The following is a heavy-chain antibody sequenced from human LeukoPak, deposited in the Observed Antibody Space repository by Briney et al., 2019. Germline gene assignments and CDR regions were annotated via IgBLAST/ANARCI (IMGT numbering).Heavy chain of an antibody. Sequence: SETLSLTCTVSGGSISSYYWSWIRQPPGKGLEWIGYIHYSGSTNYSPSLKSRVTISVDTSKNQFSLKLSSVTAADTAVYYCARVYDSSGYWILFDYWGQGTLVTVSS. V-gene: IGHV4-59*01. CDR3: ARVYDSSGYWILFDY. CDR1: GGSISSYY. J-gene: IGHJ4*02. CDR2: IHYSGST. D-gene: IGHD3-22*01.